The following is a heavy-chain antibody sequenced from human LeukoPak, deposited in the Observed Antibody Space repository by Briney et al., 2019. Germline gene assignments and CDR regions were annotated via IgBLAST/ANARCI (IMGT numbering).Heavy chain of an antibody. D-gene: IGHD6-13*01. CDR3: ARDGTPLAAGGFDY. CDR1: GGPISTGDYY. V-gene: IGHV4-30-4*08. Sequence: PSETLSLTCTVSGGPISTGDYYWSWIRQPPGEGLEWIGYIYYSGSTYYNPSLKSRVTISVDTSKNQFSLKLSSVTAADTAVYYCARDGTPLAAGGFDYWGQGTLVTVSS. J-gene: IGHJ4*02. CDR2: IYYSGST.